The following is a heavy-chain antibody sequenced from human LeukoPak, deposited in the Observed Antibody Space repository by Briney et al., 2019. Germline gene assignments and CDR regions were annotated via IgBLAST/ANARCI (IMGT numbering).Heavy chain of an antibody. J-gene: IGHJ4*02. CDR1: GFTFSSYA. D-gene: IGHD6-19*01. Sequence: GESLRLSCAASGFTFSSYAVSWVRQAPGKGLEWVSVISASDGTTHYADSVKGRFTISRDNSKNTLYLQMNSLRAEDTAVYYCATRLYTSDLAGDYWGQGTLVTVSS. CDR3: ATRLYTSDLAGDY. V-gene: IGHV3-23*01. CDR2: ISASDGTT.